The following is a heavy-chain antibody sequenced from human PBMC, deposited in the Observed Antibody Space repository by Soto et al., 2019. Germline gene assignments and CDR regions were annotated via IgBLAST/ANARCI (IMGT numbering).Heavy chain of an antibody. J-gene: IGHJ5*02. D-gene: IGHD2-15*01. V-gene: IGHV3-21*01. CDR3: TRDQGGSYDSWFDP. Sequence: SVKGRFSISRYNAKNKVSLQMNSLRAEDTAMYYCTRDQGGSYDSWFDPWGRGTLVTVSS.